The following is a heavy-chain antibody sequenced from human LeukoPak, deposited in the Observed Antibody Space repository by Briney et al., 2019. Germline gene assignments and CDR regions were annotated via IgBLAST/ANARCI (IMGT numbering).Heavy chain of an antibody. CDR1: GFTFSSYA. CDR3: ATQRLVLGRIDY. D-gene: IGHD6-19*01. Sequence: GGSLRLSCAASGFTFSSYAMSWVRQAPGKGLEWVSAISGSGGSTYYADSVKGRFTISRDNSKNTLYLQMNSLRAEDTAVYYCATQRLVLGRIDYWGQGTLVTVSS. J-gene: IGHJ4*02. CDR2: ISGSGGST. V-gene: IGHV3-23*01.